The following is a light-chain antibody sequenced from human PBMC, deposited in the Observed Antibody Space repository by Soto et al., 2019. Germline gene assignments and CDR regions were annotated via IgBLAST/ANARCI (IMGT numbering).Light chain of an antibody. Sequence: QSVLTQPPSVSGAPGQRVTISCTGSSSNIGAGYDVHWYQQLPGTAPKLLIYGNSNQPSGVPDRFSGSKSGTSASLAITGLQAEDEADYYCQSYDSSLSALFGGGTKVTVL. CDR1: SSNIGAGYD. CDR2: GNS. V-gene: IGLV1-40*01. J-gene: IGLJ3*02. CDR3: QSYDSSLSAL.